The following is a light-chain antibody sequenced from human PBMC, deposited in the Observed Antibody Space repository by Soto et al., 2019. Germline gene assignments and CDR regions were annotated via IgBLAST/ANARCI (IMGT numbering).Light chain of an antibody. V-gene: IGKV1-8*01. CDR2: APS. CDR3: QQYYSYPPYT. Sequence: AIRMTQSPSSFSASTGDRVTITCRASQGISSYLAWYQQKPGKAPKLLIYAPSTLQSEVPSRFRGSGSGTDFTLTISCLQSEDFATYYCQQYYSYPPYTFGQGTKLEIK. J-gene: IGKJ2*01. CDR1: QGISSY.